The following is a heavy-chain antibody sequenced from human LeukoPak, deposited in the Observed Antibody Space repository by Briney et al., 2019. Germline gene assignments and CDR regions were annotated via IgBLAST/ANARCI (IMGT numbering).Heavy chain of an antibody. J-gene: IGHJ4*02. CDR2: ISYDGSNK. CDR3: ARVGDIVATKDFDY. CDR1: GFTFSSYG. D-gene: IGHD5-12*01. Sequence: GGSLRLSCAASGFTFSSYGMHWVRQAPGKGLEWVAVISYDGSNKYYADSVKGRFTISRDNAKNSLYLQMNSLRAEDTAVYYCARVGDIVATKDFDYWGQGTLVTVSS. V-gene: IGHV3-30*03.